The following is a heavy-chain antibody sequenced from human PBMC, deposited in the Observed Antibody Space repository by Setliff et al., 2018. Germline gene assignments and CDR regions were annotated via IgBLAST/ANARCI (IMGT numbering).Heavy chain of an antibody. Sequence: SETLSLTCTVSGGSISRSSYYWGWVRQSPGKGLESMGSIYHTGTTDYNPSLKSRVTISVDTSKNQFSLRLTSVTAADTAVYYCVRDYGPNDHWGQGTLVTVSS. V-gene: IGHV4-39*07. CDR3: VRDYGPNDH. D-gene: IGHD3-10*01. CDR2: IYHTGTT. J-gene: IGHJ4*02. CDR1: GGSISRSSYY.